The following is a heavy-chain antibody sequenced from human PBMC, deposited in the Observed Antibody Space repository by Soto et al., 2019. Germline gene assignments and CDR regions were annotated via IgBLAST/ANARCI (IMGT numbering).Heavy chain of an antibody. V-gene: IGHV1-3*04. CDR1: GYTFTTYA. D-gene: IGHD4-17*01. CDR3: ARDLTTVTHPFDY. Sequence: VPVKVSCKASGYTFTTYAIHWVRQAPRRGLEWMGWINTGNGNTKFSQKFQGRVTITSDTSATTAYMELSSLTSEDTAIYYCARDLTTVTHPFDYWGQGTLVTVSS. J-gene: IGHJ4*01. CDR2: INTGNGNT.